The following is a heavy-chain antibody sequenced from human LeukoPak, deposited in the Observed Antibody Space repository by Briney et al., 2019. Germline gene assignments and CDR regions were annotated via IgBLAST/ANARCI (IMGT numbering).Heavy chain of an antibody. CDR1: GGSVSSGSYY. CDR3: TRYQLPQRFFDY. V-gene: IGHV4-61*01. D-gene: IGHD2-2*01. CDR2: IYYSGST. J-gene: IGHJ4*02. Sequence: SETLSLTCTVSGGSVSSGSYYWSWIRQPPGKGLEWIGYIYYSGSTNYNPSLKSRVTISGDTSKNQFSLKLSSVTAADTAVYYCTRYQLPQRFFDYWGQGSLVTVSS.